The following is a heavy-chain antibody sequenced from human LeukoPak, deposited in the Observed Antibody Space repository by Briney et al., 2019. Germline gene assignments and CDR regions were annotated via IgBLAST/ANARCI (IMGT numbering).Heavy chain of an antibody. Sequence: GGSLRLSCAASGFTFSSYWMSWVRQAPGKGLEWVANIKQDGSERYYVDSVKGRFTISRDNAKNSLYLQMNSLRAEDTAVFYCARIRAANAFDIWRQGTMVTVSS. J-gene: IGHJ3*02. CDR3: ARIRAANAFDI. CDR2: IKQDGSER. D-gene: IGHD3-3*02. CDR1: GFTFSSYW. V-gene: IGHV3-7*01.